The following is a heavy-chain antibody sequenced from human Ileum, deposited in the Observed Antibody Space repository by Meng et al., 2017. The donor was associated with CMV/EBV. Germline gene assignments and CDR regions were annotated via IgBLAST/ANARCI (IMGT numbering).Heavy chain of an antibody. CDR3: VNRAWLES. CDR2: IADSGGST. J-gene: IGHJ5*01. Sequence: EGQLMESGGGLVQPEGSLRLSCPASGFTFSSQTMSWVRQAPGKGLEWVSNIADSGGSTYYADSVKGRFTISRDNSKNTLYLQMNSLRAEDTAVYYCVNRAWLESWGQGTLVTVSS. CDR1: GFTFSSQT. V-gene: IGHV3-23*01.